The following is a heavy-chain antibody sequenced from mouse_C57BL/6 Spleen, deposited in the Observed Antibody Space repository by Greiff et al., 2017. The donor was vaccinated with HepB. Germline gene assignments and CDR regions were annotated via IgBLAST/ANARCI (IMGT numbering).Heavy chain of an antibody. V-gene: IGHV1-4*01. CDR3: AREVYYGSYGAMDY. D-gene: IGHD2-1*01. J-gene: IGHJ4*01. Sequence: VQLQQSGAELARPGASVKMSCKASGYTFTSYTMHWVKQRPGQGLEWIGYINPSSGYTKYNQKFKDKATLTADKSSSTAYMQLSSLTSEDSADYYCAREVYYGSYGAMDYWGQRTSVTVSS. CDR1: GYTFTSYT. CDR2: INPSSGYT.